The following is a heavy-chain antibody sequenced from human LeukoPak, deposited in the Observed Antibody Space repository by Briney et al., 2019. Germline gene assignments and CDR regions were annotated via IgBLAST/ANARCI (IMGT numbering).Heavy chain of an antibody. Sequence: GGSLRLSCAASGFAFSTYAMRWVRVRQAPGKGLEWVSTITGSGDRTYYTDSVKGRFTISRNNSKNTLYLQMNSLRAEDTAFFYCAKGPRSSSWYHFDNWGQGTLVTVSS. CDR2: ITGSGDRT. CDR3: AKGPRSSSWYHFDN. J-gene: IGHJ4*02. V-gene: IGHV3-23*01. D-gene: IGHD6-13*01. CDR1: GFAFSTYA.